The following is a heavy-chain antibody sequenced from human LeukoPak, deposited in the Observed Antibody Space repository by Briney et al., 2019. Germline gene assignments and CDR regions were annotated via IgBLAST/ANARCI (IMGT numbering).Heavy chain of an antibody. V-gene: IGHV3-21*01. Sequence: PGGSLRLSCAASGFTFSSYSMNWVRQAPGKGLEWVSSIRSSSSYIYYADSVKGRFTTSRDNAKNSLYLQMNSLRAEDTAVYYCARDAQRLVVPATNWFDPWGQGTLVIVSS. CDR3: ARDAQRLVVPATNWFDP. CDR2: IRSSSSYI. D-gene: IGHD2-2*01. J-gene: IGHJ5*02. CDR1: GFTFSSYS.